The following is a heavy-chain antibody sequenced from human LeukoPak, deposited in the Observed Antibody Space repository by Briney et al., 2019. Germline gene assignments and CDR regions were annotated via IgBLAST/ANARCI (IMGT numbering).Heavy chain of an antibody. Sequence: ASVKVSCKASGYTFTSYDINWVRQATGQGLEWMGWMNPNSGNTGYAQKFQGRVTMTRNTSTSTAYMELSSLRSEDTAVYYCARGDMTTEAFDIWGQGTMVTVSS. CDR1: GYTFTSYD. V-gene: IGHV1-8*01. J-gene: IGHJ3*02. CDR2: MNPNSGNT. D-gene: IGHD4-17*01. CDR3: ARGDMTTEAFDI.